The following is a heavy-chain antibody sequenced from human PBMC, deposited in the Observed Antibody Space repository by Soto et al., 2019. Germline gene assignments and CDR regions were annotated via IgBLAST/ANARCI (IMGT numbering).Heavy chain of an antibody. CDR1: GFTFSSYA. Sequence: GGSLRLSCAASGFTFSSYAMSWVRQAPGKGLEWVSAISGSGGSTYYADSVKGRFTISRDNSKNTLYLQMNSLRAEDTAVYYCAKKEEWYYDSSGYYYEYYYGMDVWGQGTTVTVSS. V-gene: IGHV3-23*01. CDR3: AKKEEWYYDSSGYYYEYYYGMDV. D-gene: IGHD3-22*01. CDR2: ISGSGGST. J-gene: IGHJ6*02.